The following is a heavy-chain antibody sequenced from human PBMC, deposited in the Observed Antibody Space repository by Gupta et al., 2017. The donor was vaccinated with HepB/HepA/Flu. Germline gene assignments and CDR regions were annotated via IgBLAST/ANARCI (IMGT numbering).Heavy chain of an antibody. CDR1: GYTFNDYY. J-gene: IGHJ3*02. CDR2: INPYNGGT. CDR3: AKDYYERRGYAPGADVFDI. V-gene: IGHV1-2*02. D-gene: IGHD3-22*01. Sequence: QVQLVQSGAEVKKPGASVEVSCKTSGYTFNDYYIHWVRQAPGQGLEWMGWINPYNGGTNFAQKFQGRVAVTSDTSIRTAYMELTRLRSDDTAIYYCAKDYYERRGYAPGADVFDIWGQGTMVTVSS.